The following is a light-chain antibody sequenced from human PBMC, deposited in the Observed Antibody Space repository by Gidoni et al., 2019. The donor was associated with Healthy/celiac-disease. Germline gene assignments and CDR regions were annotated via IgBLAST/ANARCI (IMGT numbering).Light chain of an antibody. Sequence: SYERTQPPSVSVSPGQTASITCSGDKLGDKYACWSQKKPGQSPVLVIYQDSKRHSGIPERFSGSNSGNTSTLTISGTQAMYEADYYCQAWDSSTVWVFGGGTKLPVL. J-gene: IGLJ2*01. CDR2: QDS. V-gene: IGLV3-1*01. CDR1: KLGDKY. CDR3: QAWDSSTVWV.